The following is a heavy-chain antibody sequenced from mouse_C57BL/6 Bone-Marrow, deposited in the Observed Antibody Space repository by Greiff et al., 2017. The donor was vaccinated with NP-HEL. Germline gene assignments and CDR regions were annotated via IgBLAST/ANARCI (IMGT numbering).Heavy chain of an antibody. CDR2: IDPSDSET. CDR3: ARSGSNYPYYFDY. J-gene: IGHJ2*01. Sequence: VQLQQPGAELVRPGSSVKLSCKASGYTFTSYWMHWVKQRPIQGLEWIGNIDPSDSETHYNQKFKDKATLTVDKSSSTAYMQLSSLTSEDSAVYYCARSGSNYPYYFDYWGQGTTLTVSS. CDR1: GYTFTSYW. V-gene: IGHV1-52*01. D-gene: IGHD2-5*01.